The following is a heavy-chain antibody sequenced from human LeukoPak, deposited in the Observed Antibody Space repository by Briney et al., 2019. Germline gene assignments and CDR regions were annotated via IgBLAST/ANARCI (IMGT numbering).Heavy chain of an antibody. D-gene: IGHD6-13*01. J-gene: IGHJ3*01. CDR2: IWYDGGNK. CDR1: GFIFSSYG. Sequence: GGSLRLSCAASGFIFSSYGMHWVRQAPGKGLEWVATIWYDGGNKYYADSVKGRFTISRDNSKNTLNLQMSSLRAEDTAVYYCARAAGAGSDAFAFWGQGTMVTVSS. CDR3: ARAAGAGSDAFAF. V-gene: IGHV3-33*01.